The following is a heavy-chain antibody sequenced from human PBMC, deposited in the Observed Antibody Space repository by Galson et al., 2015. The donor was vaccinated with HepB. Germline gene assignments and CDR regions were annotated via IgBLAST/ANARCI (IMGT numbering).Heavy chain of an antibody. J-gene: IGHJ4*02. CDR3: ARHGAGDDC. D-gene: IGHD1-26*01. CDR2: ISTYNDNT. Sequence: SVKVSCKASGYTFTSHGISWVRQAPGQGLEWMGWISTYNDNTNYAPRLQDRASLTIDTSTSTAYMELRSLGSDDTAVYYCARHGAGDDCWGQGTLVTVSS. CDR1: GYTFTSHG. V-gene: IGHV1-18*04.